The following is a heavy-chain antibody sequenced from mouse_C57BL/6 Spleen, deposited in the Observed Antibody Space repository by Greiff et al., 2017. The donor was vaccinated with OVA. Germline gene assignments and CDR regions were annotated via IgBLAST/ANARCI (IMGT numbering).Heavy chain of an antibody. Sequence: EVKLMESGGGLVQPGGSLSLSCAASGFTFTDYYMSWVRPPPGKALEWLGFIRNKANGYTTEYSASVQGRFTISRDNSHSILYLQMNALRAEDSATDYCARVGNSPYYAMDYWGQGTSVTVSS. CDR3: ARVGNSPYYAMDY. D-gene: IGHD1-1*01. V-gene: IGHV7-3*01. CDR1: GFTFTDYY. J-gene: IGHJ4*01. CDR2: IRNKANGYTT.